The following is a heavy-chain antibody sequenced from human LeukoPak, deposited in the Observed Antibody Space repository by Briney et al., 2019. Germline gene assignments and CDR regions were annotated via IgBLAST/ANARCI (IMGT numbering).Heavy chain of an antibody. Sequence: GGSLRLSCAASGFTVSSNYMSWVRQAPGKGLEWVSVIYSGGSTYYADSVKGRFTISRDNSKNTLYLQMNSLRAEDTAVYYCARDMDTVMATFDYWGQGTLVTVSS. CDR1: GFTVSSNY. D-gene: IGHD5-18*01. V-gene: IGHV3-66*02. CDR3: ARDMDTVMATFDY. CDR2: IYSGGST. J-gene: IGHJ4*02.